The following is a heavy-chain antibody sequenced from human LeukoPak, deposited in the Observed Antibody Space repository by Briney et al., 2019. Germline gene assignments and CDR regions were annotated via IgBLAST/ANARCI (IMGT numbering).Heavy chain of an antibody. CDR1: GGTFSSYA. V-gene: IGHV1-69*04. J-gene: IGHJ5*02. D-gene: IGHD3-22*01. Sequence: SVKVSCKASGGTFSSYAISWVRQAPGQGLEWMGRIIPIFGIANYAQKFQGRVTITADKSTSTAYMELSSLRSEDTAVYCCARDYYDSSGYYQEAHWFDPWGQGTLVTVSS. CDR3: ARDYYDSSGYYQEAHWFDP. CDR2: IIPIFGIA.